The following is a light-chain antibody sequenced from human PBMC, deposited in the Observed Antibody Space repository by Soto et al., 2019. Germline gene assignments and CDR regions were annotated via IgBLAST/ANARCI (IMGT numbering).Light chain of an antibody. CDR1: SSNIGTSS. V-gene: IGLV1-44*01. J-gene: IGLJ1*01. CDR2: TTN. CDR3: AAWDDSLNGHV. Sequence: QSALTQPHSPPGTPGQRVTISCSGSSSNIGTSSVHWFQQLPGTAPRLLISTTNQRPSGVPERFSGSKSGTSASLAISGLQSEDEADYYCAAWDDSLNGHVFGTGTKVTVL.